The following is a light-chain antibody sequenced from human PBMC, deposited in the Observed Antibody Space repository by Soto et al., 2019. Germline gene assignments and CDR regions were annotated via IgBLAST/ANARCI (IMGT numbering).Light chain of an antibody. CDR1: SSNIGAGYD. CDR3: QSYDSSLSASYV. CDR2: GNT. V-gene: IGLV1-40*01. Sequence: QSALTQPPSVSGAPGQRVSVSCSGSSSNIGAGYDVHWYQQLPGTAPKLLISGNTNRPSGGPDRFSGSKSGTSASLAINGLQAEDEADYYCQSYDSSLSASYVFGTGTKVTVL. J-gene: IGLJ1*01.